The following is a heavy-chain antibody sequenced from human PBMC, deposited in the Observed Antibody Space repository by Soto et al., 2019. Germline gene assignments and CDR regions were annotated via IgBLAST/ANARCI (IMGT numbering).Heavy chain of an antibody. CDR1: GYSFTSYW. Sequence: GESLKISCKGSGYSFTSYWIGWVLQIPWKGLEWMGIIYPGDSDTRYSPSFQGQVTISADKSISTAYLQWSSLKASDTAMYYCARRYCSSSSCYINWFDPWGQGTLVTVSS. J-gene: IGHJ5*02. CDR2: IYPGDSDT. CDR3: ARRYCSSSSCYINWFDP. V-gene: IGHV5-51*01. D-gene: IGHD2-2*01.